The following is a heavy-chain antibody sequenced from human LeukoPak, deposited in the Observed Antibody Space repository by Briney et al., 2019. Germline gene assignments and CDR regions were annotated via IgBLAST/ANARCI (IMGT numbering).Heavy chain of an antibody. J-gene: IGHJ4*02. CDR1: GFTFSSYS. V-gene: IGHV3-21*01. CDR2: ISSSSSYI. D-gene: IGHD4-11*01. Sequence: GGSLRLSCAASGFTFSSYSMNWVRQAPGKGLEWVSSISSSSSYIYYADSVKGRFTISRDNAKNSLYLQMNSLRAEDTAVYYCARDPRRLASFDYWGQGTLVTVSS. CDR3: ARDPRRLASFDY.